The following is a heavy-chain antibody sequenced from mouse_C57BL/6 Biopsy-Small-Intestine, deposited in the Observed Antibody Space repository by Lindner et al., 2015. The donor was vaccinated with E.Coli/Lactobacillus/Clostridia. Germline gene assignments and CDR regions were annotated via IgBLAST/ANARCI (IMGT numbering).Heavy chain of an antibody. Sequence: SVKVSCKASGGTFSSYGINWVRQAPGQGLEWMGRIIPILGLANYAQNFQGRVTITADEVTSTAYMELSSLRSEDTAVYYCARESGQLLSYDMLTAYSGFGMDVWGQGTSVTVSS. CDR3: ARESGQLLSYDMLTAYSGFGMDV. D-gene: IGHD2-12*01. V-gene: IGHV1-7*01. J-gene: IGHJ4*01. CDR2: IIPILGLA. CDR1: GGTFSSYG.